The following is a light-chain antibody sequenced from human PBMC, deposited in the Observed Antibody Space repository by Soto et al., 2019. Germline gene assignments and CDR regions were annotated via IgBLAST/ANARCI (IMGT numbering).Light chain of an antibody. CDR1: QSVSTY. Sequence: EIVMTQSTATPSLAPVERATLSCRASQSVSTYLAWFQQKPGQAPRLLIYDASTGATGIPARFSGSGSGTEFTLTISSLQSEDCAIYYCQQYHTWPITFGGGTKVDIK. V-gene: IGKV3-15*01. CDR2: DAS. CDR3: QQYHTWPIT. J-gene: IGKJ4*01.